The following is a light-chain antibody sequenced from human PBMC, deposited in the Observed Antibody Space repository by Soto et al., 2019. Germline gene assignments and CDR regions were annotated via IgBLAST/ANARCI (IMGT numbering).Light chain of an antibody. CDR3: SSHTSSNTRV. Sequence: QSALTQPASVSWSPGQSITISCTGTSSDVGGYNYVSWYQQHPGKAPKLIIYEVTNRPSGISYRFSGSKSGNTASLTISGLQAEDEADYYCSSHTSSNTRVFGTGTKLTVL. CDR2: EVT. V-gene: IGLV2-14*01. CDR1: SSDVGGYNY. J-gene: IGLJ1*01.